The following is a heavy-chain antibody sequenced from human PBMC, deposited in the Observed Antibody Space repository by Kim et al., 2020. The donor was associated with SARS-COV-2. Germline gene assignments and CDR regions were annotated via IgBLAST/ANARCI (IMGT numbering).Heavy chain of an antibody. D-gene: IGHD3-9*01. J-gene: IGHJ2*01. Sequence: YSRSFQGQVTTPADKSISTAYLQWSSLKASDTAMYYCARQLPILWYFDLWGRGTLVTVSS. V-gene: IGHV5-51*01. CDR3: ARQLPILWYFDL.